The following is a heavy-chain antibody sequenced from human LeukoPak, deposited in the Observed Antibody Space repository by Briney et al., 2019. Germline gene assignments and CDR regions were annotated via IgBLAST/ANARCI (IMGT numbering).Heavy chain of an antibody. D-gene: IGHD3-10*01. V-gene: IGHV1-2*02. Sequence: ASVKVSCKASGYTFTGYYMHWVRQAPGQGLEWMGWINPNSGGTNYAQKFQGRVTITADKSTSTAYMELSSLRSEDTAVYYCARGLWFGELLSSDYYYYYYMDVWGKGTTVTVSS. CDR2: INPNSGGT. CDR3: ARGLWFGELLSSDYYYYYYMDV. J-gene: IGHJ6*03. CDR1: GYTFTGYY.